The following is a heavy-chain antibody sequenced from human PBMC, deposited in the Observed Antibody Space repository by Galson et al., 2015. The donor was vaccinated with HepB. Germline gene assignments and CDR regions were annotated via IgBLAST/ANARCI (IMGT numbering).Heavy chain of an antibody. CDR3: ARDDVGTSTYYYDSSGYYIGS. J-gene: IGHJ4*02. V-gene: IGHV3-48*01. Sequence: SLRLSCAASGFTFSSYSMNWVRQAPGKGLEWVSYISSSSSTIYYAGSVKGRFTISRDNAKNSLYLQMNSLRAEDTAVYYCARDDVGTSTYYYDSSGYYIGSWGQGTLVTVSS. CDR1: GFTFSSYS. CDR2: ISSSSSTI. D-gene: IGHD3-22*01.